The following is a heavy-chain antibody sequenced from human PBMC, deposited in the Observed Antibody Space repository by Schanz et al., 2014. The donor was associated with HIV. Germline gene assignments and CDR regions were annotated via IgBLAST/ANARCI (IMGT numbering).Heavy chain of an antibody. Sequence: QVQLVQSGAEVKRPGASLKVSCKASGYPFLDYYIHWMRQAPGQGLEWMGGIIPIFGTTNYAQKFQGRVTITADESTSTAYMELSSLRSEDTAVYYCARGARYGMDVWGQGTTVTVSS. CDR3: ARGARYGMDV. CDR1: GYPFLDYY. CDR2: IIPIFGTT. V-gene: IGHV1-69*01. J-gene: IGHJ6*02.